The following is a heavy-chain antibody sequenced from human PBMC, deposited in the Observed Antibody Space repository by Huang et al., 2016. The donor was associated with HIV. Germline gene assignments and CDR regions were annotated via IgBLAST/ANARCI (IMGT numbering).Heavy chain of an antibody. CDR1: GFKLSGFG. CDR2: ISYDVRSQ. D-gene: IGHD2-15*01. J-gene: IGHJ4*02. CDR3: AKESRWFSDFDH. Sequence: QVYLVESGGGVVQPGGSLRLSCAASGFKLSGFGMHWVRQAPGKGLGWVAVISYDVRSQFYTDSVKGRFTISRDNSDNTLSLQMKGLRPDDTAVYYCAKESRWFSDFDHWGQGVLVSVSS. V-gene: IGHV3-30*18.